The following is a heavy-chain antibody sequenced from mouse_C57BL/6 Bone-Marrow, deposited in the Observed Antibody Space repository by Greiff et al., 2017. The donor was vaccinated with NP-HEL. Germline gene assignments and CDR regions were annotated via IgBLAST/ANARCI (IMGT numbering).Heavy chain of an antibody. CDR2: GQGLEWIG. Sequence: VQLQQSGPELARPWASVKISCQAFYTFSRRVHFAIRDTNYWMQWVKQRPGQGLEWIGAIYPGNGDTRYNQKFKGKATLTADKSSSTAYMQLISLTSEDSAVYYCALIPLLRQFAYWGQGTLVTVSA. CDR1: YTFSRRVH. CDR3: SEDSAVYYCALIPLLRQFAY. V-gene: IGHV1-87*01. D-gene: IGHD1-2*01. J-gene: IGHJ3*01.